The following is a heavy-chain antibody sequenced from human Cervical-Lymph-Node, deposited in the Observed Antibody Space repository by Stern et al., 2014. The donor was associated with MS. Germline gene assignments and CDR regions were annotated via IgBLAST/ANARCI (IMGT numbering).Heavy chain of an antibody. J-gene: IGHJ3*02. D-gene: IGHD3-22*01. CDR1: GFTFSSYS. Sequence: EMQLVESGGGLVKPGGSLRLSCAASGFTFSSYSMNWVRQAPGKGLEWVSSISSSSSYIYYADSVKGRFTISGDNAKNSLYLQMNSLRAEDTAVYYCARDQGGKYYDSSGYYSDAFDIWGQGTMVPVSS. CDR3: ARDQGGKYYDSSGYYSDAFDI. V-gene: IGHV3-21*01. CDR2: ISSSSSYI.